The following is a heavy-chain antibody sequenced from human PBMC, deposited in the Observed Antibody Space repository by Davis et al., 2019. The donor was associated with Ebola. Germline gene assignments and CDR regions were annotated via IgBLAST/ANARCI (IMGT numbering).Heavy chain of an antibody. CDR3: ARGRGRWLRSASIGY. CDR2: ISISSTYI. J-gene: IGHJ4*02. CDR1: GFTFSSYN. D-gene: IGHD5-12*01. Sequence: GGSLRLSCAASGFTFSSYNMNWVRQAPGKGLEWVSSISISSTYIYYADSVKGRFTISRDNAKNSLYLQMNSLRAEDTAVYYCARGRGRWLRSASIGYWGQGTLVTVSS. V-gene: IGHV3-21*01.